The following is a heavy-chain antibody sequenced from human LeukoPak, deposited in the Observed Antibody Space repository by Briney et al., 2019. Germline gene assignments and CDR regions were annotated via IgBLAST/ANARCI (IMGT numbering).Heavy chain of an antibody. D-gene: IGHD1-26*01. V-gene: IGHV4-59*08. CDR3: ARHTYSGSYTDY. J-gene: IGHJ4*02. Sequence: SETLSLTCTVSGGSITNYYWSWIRQPPGKGLEWIGYVYYSGSTNYNPSLKSRVTISVDTSKNQFSLKLSSVTAADTAVYYCARHTYSGSYTDYRGQGTLVTVSS. CDR1: GGSITNYY. CDR2: VYYSGST.